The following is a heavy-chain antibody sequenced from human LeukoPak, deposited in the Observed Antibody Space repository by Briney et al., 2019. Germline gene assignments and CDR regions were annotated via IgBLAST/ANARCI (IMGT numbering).Heavy chain of an antibody. Sequence: GRSLRLSCTASGFTFGDYAMSWVRQAPGKGLEWVGFIRSKAYGGTTEYAASVKGRFIISRDDSKSIAYLQMNNLKTEDTAVYYCTRDQRVTPYYYYYYMDVWGKGTTVTVSS. CDR3: TRDQRVTPYYYYYYMDV. CDR2: IRSKAYGGTT. V-gene: IGHV3-49*04. D-gene: IGHD4-23*01. J-gene: IGHJ6*03. CDR1: GFTFGDYA.